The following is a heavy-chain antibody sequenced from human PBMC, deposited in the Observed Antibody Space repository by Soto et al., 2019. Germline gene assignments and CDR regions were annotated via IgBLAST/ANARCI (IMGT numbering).Heavy chain of an antibody. CDR1: GYTFTSYG. Sequence: ASVKVSCKASGYTFTSYGISWVRQAPGQGLEWMGWISAYNGNTNYAQKLQGRVTMTTDTSTSTAYMELRSLRSDDTAVYYCARDQLNLMITFGGVTQNDYWGQGTLVTVSS. CDR2: ISAYNGNT. J-gene: IGHJ4*02. CDR3: ARDQLNLMITFGGVTQNDY. V-gene: IGHV1-18*01. D-gene: IGHD3-16*01.